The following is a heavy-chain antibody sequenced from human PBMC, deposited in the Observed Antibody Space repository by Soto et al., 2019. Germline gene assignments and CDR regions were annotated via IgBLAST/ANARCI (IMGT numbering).Heavy chain of an antibody. CDR1: GYTFMNYG. D-gene: IGHD3-3*01. CDR2: INTYNGQT. V-gene: IGHV1-18*01. Sequence: QAQLVQSGAEVRKPGASVNVSCRTSGYTFMNYGVSWVRQAPGQGLVWMGWINTYNGQTNVAQNFQGRVTLSSDASARTVYMELMSLRSDDTAMYFCVRDVIWSATLIWGVGARSFDIWGQGTPVTVSS. J-gene: IGHJ3*02. CDR3: VRDVIWSATLIWGVGARSFDI.